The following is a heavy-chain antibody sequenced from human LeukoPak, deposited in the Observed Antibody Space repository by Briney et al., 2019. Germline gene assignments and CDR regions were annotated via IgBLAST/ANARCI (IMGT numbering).Heavy chain of an antibody. CDR2: ISSISTI. Sequence: GGSLRLSCAASGFTFSSCSMNWVRQAPGMGLELVSYISSISTIYYADSVKGRFTISRDSATNSLYLQINSLRDEDTAVYYCARGRPVVNYFDYWGQGTLVTVSS. V-gene: IGHV3-48*02. CDR3: ARGRPVVNYFDY. J-gene: IGHJ4*02. CDR1: GFTFSSCS. D-gene: IGHD2-15*01.